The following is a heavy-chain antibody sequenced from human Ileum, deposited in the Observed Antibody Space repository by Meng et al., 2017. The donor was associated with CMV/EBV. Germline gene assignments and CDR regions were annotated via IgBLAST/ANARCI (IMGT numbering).Heavy chain of an antibody. J-gene: IGHJ3*01. CDR3: AKAQYLFLDIFNF. CDR2: INPKSGAT. Sequence: ASVKVSCKASGYNFTAYYMHWVRQAPGQGLEWMGWINPKSGATDYAQESLGRVTMTSDTSIATVYMELSRLKSDDTAVYYCAKAQYLFLDIFNFWGQGTSVTVSS. V-gene: IGHV1-2*02. D-gene: IGHD3-9*01. CDR1: GYNFTAYY.